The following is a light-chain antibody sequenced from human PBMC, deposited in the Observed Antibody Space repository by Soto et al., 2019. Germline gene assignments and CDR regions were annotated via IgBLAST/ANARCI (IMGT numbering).Light chain of an antibody. Sequence: EIVMTQSPATLSVSPGERATLSCRASQGVSNSVAWFQHRPGQAPRLLIYGASTRATGVPTRFSGSGSRTEFTLTISGLQSEDSAVYYCQQYTNWPPTYTFGQGTQVEIK. J-gene: IGKJ2*01. V-gene: IGKV3-15*01. CDR3: QQYTNWPPTYT. CDR1: QGVSNS. CDR2: GAS.